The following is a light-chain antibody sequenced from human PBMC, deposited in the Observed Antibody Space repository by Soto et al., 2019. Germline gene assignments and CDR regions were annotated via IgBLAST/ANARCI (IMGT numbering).Light chain of an antibody. V-gene: IGKV1-5*03. J-gene: IGKJ4*02. CDR2: NAS. Sequence: DIQMTQSPSTLSASVGDRVTITCRASQSILSYFAWYQEKPGRAPKLLIYNASSLEDGVPSRFSGSGSETEFTLSISNLRADDFAIYYCQPLHTQPFPFGGEPKVEL. CDR3: QPLHTQPFP. CDR1: QSILSY.